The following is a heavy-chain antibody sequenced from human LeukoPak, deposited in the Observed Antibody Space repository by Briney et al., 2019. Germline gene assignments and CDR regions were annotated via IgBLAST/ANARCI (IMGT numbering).Heavy chain of an antibody. V-gene: IGHV3-30-3*01. D-gene: IGHD3-10*01. CDR2: ISYDGSNK. Sequence: GGSLRLSCEASGFTFIIHWMSWVRQAPGKGLEWVAVISYDGSNKYYADSVKGRFTISRDNSKNTLYLQMNSLRAEDTAVYYCARDRITMVRGVIVGYFDYWGQGTLVTVSS. CDR3: ARDRITMVRGVIVGYFDY. J-gene: IGHJ4*02. CDR1: GFTFIIHW.